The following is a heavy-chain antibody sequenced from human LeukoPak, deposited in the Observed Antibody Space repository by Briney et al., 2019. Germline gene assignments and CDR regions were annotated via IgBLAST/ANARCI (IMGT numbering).Heavy chain of an antibody. Sequence: GGSLSLSCAASGFPFSNYGMNWVRQAPGKGLEWVSIITSGVGITYYADSVKGRFTISRDNSKNILYLQMNSLRAEDTAVYYCAKGDYYDFDYWGQGTLVTVSS. V-gene: IGHV3-23*01. CDR2: ITSGVGIT. CDR1: GFPFSNYG. J-gene: IGHJ4*02. D-gene: IGHD3-10*01. CDR3: AKGDYYDFDY.